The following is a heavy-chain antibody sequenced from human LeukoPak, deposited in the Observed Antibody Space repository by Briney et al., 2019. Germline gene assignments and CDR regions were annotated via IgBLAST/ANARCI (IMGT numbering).Heavy chain of an antibody. V-gene: IGHV4-4*07. CDR2: IYTSGST. D-gene: IGHD4-17*01. CDR3: ARATVTGFHFDY. CDR1: GGSISSYY. J-gene: IGHJ4*02. Sequence: SETLSLTCTVSGGSISSYYWSWVRQPAVKGLEWIGRIYTSGSTNYNPSLKSRVTMSVDTSKNQFSLKLSSVTAADTAVYYCARATVTGFHFDYWGQGTLVTVSS.